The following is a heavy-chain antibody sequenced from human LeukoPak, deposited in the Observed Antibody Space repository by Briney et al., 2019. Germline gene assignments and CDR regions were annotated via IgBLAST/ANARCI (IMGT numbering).Heavy chain of an antibody. Sequence: GGSLRLSCAASGLTFSNYAMSWVRQAPGKGLEGVSSISRSGGSTHYADSVNGGFTISRDNSKRTMYLQVNSLRAEDTAVYYCAKGSTYFYGSGTSDDAFDIWGQGTMVTVSS. CDR2: ISRSGGST. CDR3: AKGSTYFYGSGTSDDAFDI. J-gene: IGHJ3*02. V-gene: IGHV3-23*01. D-gene: IGHD3-10*01. CDR1: GLTFSNYA.